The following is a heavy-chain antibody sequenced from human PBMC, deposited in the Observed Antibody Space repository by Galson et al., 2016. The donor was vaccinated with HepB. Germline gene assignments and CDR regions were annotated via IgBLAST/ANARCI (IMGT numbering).Heavy chain of an antibody. J-gene: IGHJ4*02. V-gene: IGHV1-3*01. CDR2: INAGNGDT. CDR1: GYTFVSYA. CDR3: AREDFDTCPDY. Sequence: SVKVSCKASGYTFVSYAMNWVRQAPGQRLEWMGWINAGNGDTKYSQNFQGRVTLSRDTSASTAYMELSSLTSEDTAVYFCAREDFDTCPDYWGQGTLVTVSS. D-gene: IGHD3-9*01.